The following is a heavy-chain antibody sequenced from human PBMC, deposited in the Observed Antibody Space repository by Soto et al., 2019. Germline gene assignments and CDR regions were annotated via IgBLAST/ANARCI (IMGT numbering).Heavy chain of an antibody. D-gene: IGHD6-13*01. CDR3: ARDLESSSWHIFDY. J-gene: IGHJ4*02. CDR2: ISSSSSYI. V-gene: IGHV3-21*01. Sequence: EVQLVVSGGGLVKPGGSLSLSCAASGFTFRSYSMNWVRQAPGKGLEWVSSISSSSSYIYYADSVKGRFTISRDNAKNSLYLQMNSLRAEDTAVYYCARDLESSSWHIFDYWGQGTLVTVSS. CDR1: GFTFRSYS.